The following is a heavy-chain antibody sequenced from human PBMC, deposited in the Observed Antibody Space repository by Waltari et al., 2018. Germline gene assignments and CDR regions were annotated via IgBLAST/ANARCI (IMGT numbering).Heavy chain of an antibody. V-gene: IGHV3-48*01. CDR3: ARAAYDDVGGSYYFDC. CDR1: GFTFSSYS. CDR2: ISSSSSTI. Sequence: EVQLVESGGGLVQPGGSLRLSCAASGFTFSSYSMNWVRQAPGKGLEWVSYISSSSSTIYDADSVKGRFTISRDNAKNSLYLQMNSLRAEDTAVYYCARAAYDDVGGSYYFDCWGQGTLVTVSS. J-gene: IGHJ4*02. D-gene: IGHD3-16*01.